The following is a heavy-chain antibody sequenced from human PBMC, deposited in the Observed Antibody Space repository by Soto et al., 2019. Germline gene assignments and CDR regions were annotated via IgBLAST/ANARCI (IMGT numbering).Heavy chain of an antibody. J-gene: IGHJ6*02. CDR2: ITPFFGTS. V-gene: IGHV1-69*13. CDR3: ARVGYSTNYGMAI. CDR1: GGTFSSYT. D-gene: IGHD6-13*01. Sequence: ASVEVSCKASGGTFSSYTINWVRQAPGQGLEWMGGITPFFGTSDYAQNFQGRVTITADDSTSTAYMELSSLRSDDTAVYYCARVGYSTNYGMAIWGQGTTVTVSS.